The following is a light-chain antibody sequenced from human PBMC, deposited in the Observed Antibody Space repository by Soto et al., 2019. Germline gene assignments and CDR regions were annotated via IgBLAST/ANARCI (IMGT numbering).Light chain of an antibody. CDR1: SSDVGAYNY. CDR2: EVS. J-gene: IGLJ3*02. V-gene: IGLV2-14*01. Sequence: QSVLTQPASVSGSPGQSITISCTGTSSDVGAYNYVSWYQHHPGKAPKLMIFEVSYRPTGVSNRFSGSKSGNTASLTISGLQAEDEATYYCASYTSGSTRVFGGGTKLTVL. CDR3: ASYTSGSTRV.